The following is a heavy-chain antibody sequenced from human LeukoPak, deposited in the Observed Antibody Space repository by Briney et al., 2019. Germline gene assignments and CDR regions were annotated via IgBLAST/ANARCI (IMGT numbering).Heavy chain of an antibody. CDR3: ARRNYDFWSGFPNWFDP. V-gene: IGHV4-39*01. Sequence: SETLSLTCTVSGGSISSSSYYWGWIRQPPGKGLEWIGSIYYSGSTYYNPSLKSRVTISADTSKNQFSLKLSSVTAADTAVYYCARRNYDFWSGFPNWFDPWGQGTLVTVSS. J-gene: IGHJ5*02. CDR1: GGSISSSSYY. D-gene: IGHD3-3*01. CDR2: IYYSGST.